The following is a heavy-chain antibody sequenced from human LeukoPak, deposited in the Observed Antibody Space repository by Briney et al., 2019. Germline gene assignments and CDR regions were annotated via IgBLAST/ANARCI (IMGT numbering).Heavy chain of an antibody. Sequence: GASVKVSCKASGYTFTNYEINWVRQGTGQGLEWLGWMNPSSGNTGYAQKFQGRVTMTRDTSISTAYMELSSLRSEDTAVYYCARGPTTVMRRRWFDPWGQGTLVTVSS. J-gene: IGHJ5*02. CDR1: GYTFTNYE. V-gene: IGHV1-8*01. D-gene: IGHD4-11*01. CDR2: MNPSSGNT. CDR3: ARGPTTVMRRRWFDP.